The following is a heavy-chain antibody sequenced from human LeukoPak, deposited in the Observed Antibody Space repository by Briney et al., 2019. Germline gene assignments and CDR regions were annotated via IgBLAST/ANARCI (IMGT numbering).Heavy chain of an antibody. J-gene: IGHJ4*02. V-gene: IGHV3-48*02. CDR3: ARDRGSGGYGAYFDY. D-gene: IGHD5-12*01. CDR2: ITSSSRI. CDR1: GFSVSSYS. Sequence: GGSLRLSCAASGFSVSSYSMNWVRQAPGKGLEWLSYITSSSRIYYTDSMKGRVTISRDNAMNSLYLQMNSLRDEDTAVYYCARDRGSGGYGAYFDYWGQGTLVTVPS.